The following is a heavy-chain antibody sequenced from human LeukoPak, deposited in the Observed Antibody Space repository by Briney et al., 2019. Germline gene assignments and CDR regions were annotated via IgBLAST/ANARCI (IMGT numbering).Heavy chain of an antibody. CDR3: ARVRMSVTDYFDY. J-gene: IGHJ4*02. CDR2: ISSSSSYI. CDR1: GFTFSSYS. V-gene: IGHV3-21*01. D-gene: IGHD4-11*01. Sequence: PGGSLRLSCAASGFTFSSYSMNWVRQAPGKGLEWVSSISSSSSYIYYADSVKGRFTISRDNAKNSLYLQMNSLRAEDTAVYYCARVRMSVTDYFDYWGQGTLVTVSS.